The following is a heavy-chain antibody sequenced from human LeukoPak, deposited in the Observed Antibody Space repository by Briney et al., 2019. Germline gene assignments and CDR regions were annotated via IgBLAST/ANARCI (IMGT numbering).Heavy chain of an antibody. Sequence: SETLSLTCTVYGGSFSGYYWSWIRQPPGKGLEWIGEINHSGSTNYNPSLKSRVTISVDTYKNQFSLKLSSVTAADPAVYYCASPDYGGNRDAFDIWGQGTMVTVSS. CDR2: INHSGST. CDR1: GGSFSGYY. J-gene: IGHJ3*02. CDR3: ASPDYGGNRDAFDI. V-gene: IGHV4-34*01. D-gene: IGHD4-23*01.